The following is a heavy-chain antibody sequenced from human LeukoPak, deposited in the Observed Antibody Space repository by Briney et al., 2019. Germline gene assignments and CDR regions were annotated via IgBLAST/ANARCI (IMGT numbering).Heavy chain of an antibody. CDR2: ISYDGSNK. V-gene: IGHV3-30*03. J-gene: IGHJ4*02. Sequence: PGGSLRLSCAASGFTFRNYGMHWVRQAPGKGLEWVAVISYDGSNKYYTDSVKGRFTISRDSSKNTLFLQMNSLRAEDTAVYYCARSNCNSCYLGVWYYFDYWGQGTLVTVSS. D-gene: IGHD1/OR15-1a*01. CDR3: ARSNCNSCYLGVWYYFDY. CDR1: GFTFRNYG.